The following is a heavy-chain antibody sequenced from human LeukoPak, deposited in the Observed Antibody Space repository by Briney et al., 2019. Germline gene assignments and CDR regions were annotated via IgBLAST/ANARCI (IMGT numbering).Heavy chain of an antibody. Sequence: GASVKVSCKASGYTFSVHYIHWVRQAPGQGLEWMGWINPNNGDTKYAQEFQGRVTMTRDSSISTVYMDLSRLRSDDTAVFYCARVYRALDYWGQGTLVTVSS. CDR2: INPNNGDT. V-gene: IGHV1-2*02. J-gene: IGHJ4*02. CDR3: ARVYRALDY. CDR1: GYTFSVHY.